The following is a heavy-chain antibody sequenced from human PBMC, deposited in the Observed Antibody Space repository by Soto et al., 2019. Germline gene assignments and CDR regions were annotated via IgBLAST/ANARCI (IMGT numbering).Heavy chain of an antibody. Sequence: SETLSLTCAVYGGSFSGYYWSWIRQPPGKGLEWIGEINHSGSTNYNPSLKSRVTISVDTSKNQFSLKLSSVTAADTAVYYCTRVGPAVAGLDYYYYMDVWGKGTTVTVSS. CDR3: TRVGPAVAGLDYYYYMDV. D-gene: IGHD6-19*01. CDR1: GGSFSGYY. J-gene: IGHJ6*03. CDR2: INHSGST. V-gene: IGHV4-34*01.